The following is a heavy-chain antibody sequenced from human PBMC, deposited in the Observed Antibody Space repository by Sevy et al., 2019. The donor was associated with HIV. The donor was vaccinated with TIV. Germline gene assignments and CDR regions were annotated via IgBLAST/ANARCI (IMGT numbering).Heavy chain of an antibody. Sequence: GGSLRLSCAASGFTFSDYYMSWIRQAPGKGLEWVSYISSSGSTIYYADSVKGRFTISRDNAKNSLYLQMNSLRAEDTAVYYCARDFRDTAMVRGYYYYGMDVWGQGTTVTVSS. CDR2: ISSSGSTI. D-gene: IGHD5-18*01. CDR1: GFTFSDYY. J-gene: IGHJ6*02. CDR3: ARDFRDTAMVRGYYYYGMDV. V-gene: IGHV3-11*01.